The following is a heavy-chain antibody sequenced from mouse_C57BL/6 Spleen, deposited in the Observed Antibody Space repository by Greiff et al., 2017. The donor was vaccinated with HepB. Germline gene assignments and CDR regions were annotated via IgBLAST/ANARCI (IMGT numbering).Heavy chain of an antibody. CDR1: GFTFSSYA. J-gene: IGHJ4*01. D-gene: IGHD2-4*01. V-gene: IGHV5-9-1*02. CDR2: ISSGGDYI. Sequence: EVQLVESGEGLVKPGGSLKLSCAASGFTFSSYAMSWVRQTPEKRLEWVAYISSGGDYIYYADTVKGRITISRDNARNTLYLQMSSLKSEDTAMYYCTRDGDYDSYAMDYWGQGTSVTVSS. CDR3: TRDGDYDSYAMDY.